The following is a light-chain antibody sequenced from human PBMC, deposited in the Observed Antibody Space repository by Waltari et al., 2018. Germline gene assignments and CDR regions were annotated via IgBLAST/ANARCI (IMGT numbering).Light chain of an antibody. J-gene: IGKJ4*01. Sequence: EIVLTQSPLSLPVTPGEPAPISCRSSHSLLYSNGYNYLDWYLQKPGQSPQLLLYLGSNRASGVPDRFSGSGSGTDFTLKITRVEAEDVGVYYCMQALQTPLTFGGGTKVEIK. CDR3: MQALQTPLT. V-gene: IGKV2-28*01. CDR1: HSLLYSNGYNY. CDR2: LGS.